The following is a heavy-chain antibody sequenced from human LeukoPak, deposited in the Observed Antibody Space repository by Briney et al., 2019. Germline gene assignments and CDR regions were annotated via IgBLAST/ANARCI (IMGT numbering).Heavy chain of an antibody. V-gene: IGHV1-18*01. CDR3: ARYGLGRTTKSFDY. CDR1: GYTFTTYG. D-gene: IGHD1-1*01. CDR2: ISTYNGNT. J-gene: IGHJ4*02. Sequence: ASVKVSCKASGYTFTTYGITWVRQAPGQGLEWMGWISTYNGNTNYAQKLQGRVTMTTDTSTSTAHMDLRSLRSDDTAVYYCARYGLGRTTKSFDYWGQGTLVTVSS.